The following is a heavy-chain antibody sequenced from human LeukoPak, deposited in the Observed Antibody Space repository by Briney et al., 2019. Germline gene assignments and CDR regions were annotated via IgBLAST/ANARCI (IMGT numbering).Heavy chain of an antibody. V-gene: IGHV4-39*01. CDR2: IYYSVNT. CDR3: ARLRRSHADF. J-gene: IGHJ4*02. CDR1: GGSISSSTYY. Sequence: SETLSLTCTVSGGSISSSTYYWGWIRQPPGKGLEWIGTIYYSVNTYYNPSLKSRLTISIDTSKNQFSLKLTSLTATDTAVYYCARLRRSHADFWGQGSLVTVSS. D-gene: IGHD6-13*01.